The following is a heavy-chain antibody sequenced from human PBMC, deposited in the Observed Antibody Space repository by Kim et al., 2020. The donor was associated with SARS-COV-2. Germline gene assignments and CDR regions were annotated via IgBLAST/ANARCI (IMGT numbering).Heavy chain of an antibody. D-gene: IGHD2-2*01. CDR1: GGSISSSSYY. V-gene: IGHV4-39*01. CDR3: ARLFKDIVVVPAASHFDI. Sequence: SETLSLTCTVSGGSISSSSYYWGWIRQPPGKGLEWIGSIYYSGSTYYNPSLKSRVTISVDTSKNQFSLKLSSVTAADTAVYYCARLFKDIVVVPAASHFDIWGQGTMVTVSS. CDR2: IYYSGST. J-gene: IGHJ3*02.